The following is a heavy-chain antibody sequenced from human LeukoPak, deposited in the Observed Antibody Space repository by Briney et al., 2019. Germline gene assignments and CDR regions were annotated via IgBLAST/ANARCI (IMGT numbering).Heavy chain of an antibody. CDR1: GFTFDDYG. V-gene: IGHV3-20*04. CDR2: INWNGGST. D-gene: IGHD4-17*01. Sequence: GGSLRLSCAASGFTFDDYGMNWVRQAPGKGLEWVSGINWNGGSTGYRDSVKGRFTISRDNAKNSLYLQMNSLRAEDTAVYYCARVNYGDYLPSFDYWGQGTLVTVSS. J-gene: IGHJ4*02. CDR3: ARVNYGDYLPSFDY.